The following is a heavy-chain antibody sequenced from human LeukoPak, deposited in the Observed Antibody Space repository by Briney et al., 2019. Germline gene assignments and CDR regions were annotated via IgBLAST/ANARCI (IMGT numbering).Heavy chain of an antibody. J-gene: IGHJ4*02. D-gene: IGHD5-18*01. V-gene: IGHV1-69*13. CDR3: ARDLFRRGGYSYGYFDY. CDR2: LIPIFGTA. Sequence: SVKVSCKASGDTFSSHATSWVRQAPQEGLEWMEDLIPIFGTANYAQKFQARVTITADESTSTAYMELSSLRSEDTAVYYCARDLFRRGGYSYGYFDYWGQGTLVTV. CDR1: GDTFSSHA.